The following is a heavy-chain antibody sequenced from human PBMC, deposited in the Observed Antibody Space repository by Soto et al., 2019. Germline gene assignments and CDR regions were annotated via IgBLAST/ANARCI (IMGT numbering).Heavy chain of an antibody. CDR3: AKLKDIVVVVAATDY. D-gene: IGHD2-15*01. CDR1: GFTFSSYA. V-gene: IGHV3-23*01. CDR2: ISGSGGST. Sequence: EVQLLESGGGLVQPGGSLRLSCAASGFTFSSYAMSWVRQAPGKGLEWVSAISGSGGSTYYADSVKGRFTISRDNSKNTRYREMNSMRAEDTAVYDCAKLKDIVVVVAATDYWGQGTLVTVSS. J-gene: IGHJ4*02.